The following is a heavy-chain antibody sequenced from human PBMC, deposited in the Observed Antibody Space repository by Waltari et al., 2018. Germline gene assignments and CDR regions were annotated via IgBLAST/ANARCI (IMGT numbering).Heavy chain of an antibody. CDR1: VSTFTPQA. CDR3: TRRGNQSYYGMDV. V-gene: IGHV1-3*01. J-gene: IGHJ6*02. CDR2: INAGNGNT. Sequence: QVQLVQSGPEVKKPGASVKVSCMPFVSTFTPQALHWVRQAPGQSLEWMGWINAGNGNTKYAQKFQGRVTITRDTSASTVYMDLSSLRFEDTAVYYCTRRGNQSYYGMDVWGQGTTVTVSS. D-gene: IGHD3-10*01.